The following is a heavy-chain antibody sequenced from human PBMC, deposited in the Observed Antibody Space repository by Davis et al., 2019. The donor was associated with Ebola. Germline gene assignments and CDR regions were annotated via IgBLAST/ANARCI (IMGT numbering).Heavy chain of an antibody. Sequence: ASVKVSCKASGGTFSSYAISWVRQAPGQGLEWMGWISTYNGNTNYAQKVQGRITMTTDTSTSTAYMELRSLRSDDTARYYCARRVGARSGFDYWGQGSLVTVSS. CDR2: ISTYNGNT. D-gene: IGHD1-26*01. V-gene: IGHV1-18*01. CDR3: ARRVGARSGFDY. J-gene: IGHJ4*02. CDR1: GGTFSSYA.